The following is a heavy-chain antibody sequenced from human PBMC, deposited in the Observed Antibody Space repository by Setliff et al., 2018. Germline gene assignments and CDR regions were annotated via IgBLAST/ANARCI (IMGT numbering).Heavy chain of an antibody. V-gene: IGHV3-15*01. J-gene: IGHJ5*01. D-gene: IGHD3-3*01. CDR2: IKSTTEDAST. Sequence: PGESLKISCAVSGFTLSNHWMTWVRQAPGKGLEWVGRIKSTTEDASTDLAAAVKGRFTMSRDDSKNTVYLQMSSLKSEDTAVYYCATGPRDNRNFLNWLGSWGQGTLVTVSS. CDR1: GFTLSNHW. CDR3: ATGPRDNRNFLNWLGS.